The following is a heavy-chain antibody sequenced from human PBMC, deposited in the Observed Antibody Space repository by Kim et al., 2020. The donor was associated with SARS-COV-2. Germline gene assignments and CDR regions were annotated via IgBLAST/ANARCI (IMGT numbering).Heavy chain of an antibody. CDR3: TKEACEQQLSPLDY. J-gene: IGHJ4*02. D-gene: IGHD6-13*01. CDR2: ISGSGGST. CDR1: GFTFSNYD. Sequence: GGSLRLSCAASGFTFSNYDMGWVRQAPGKGLEGVASISGSGGSTYYADSVKGRFTMSRDNSKNTLYLQMNSLRAEDTAMYYFTKEACEQQLSPLDYWCQG. V-gene: IGHV3-23*01.